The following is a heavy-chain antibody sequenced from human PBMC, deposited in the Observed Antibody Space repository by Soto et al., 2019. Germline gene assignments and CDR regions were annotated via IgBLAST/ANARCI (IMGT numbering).Heavy chain of an antibody. J-gene: IGHJ5*02. CDR2: SIPLLDKA. CDR1: GGSFSSYT. V-gene: IGHV1-69*08. Sequence: QVQLVQSGAEVKSPGSSVKVSCKASGGSFSSYTINWVRQAPGQGLEWMGRSIPLLDKANYAQKFQGRVTITADKSTTTAYMELSSLRSEATAVYYCPTVSPGERFGPWGQGTLVTVSS. CDR3: PTVSPGERFGP. D-gene: IGHD3-10*01.